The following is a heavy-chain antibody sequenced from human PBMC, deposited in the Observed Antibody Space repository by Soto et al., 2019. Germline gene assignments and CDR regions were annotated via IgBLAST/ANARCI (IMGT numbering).Heavy chain of an antibody. CDR3: AREEDDGSGSYWFDY. CDR2: IYHSGST. CDR1: GGSFSGYY. Sequence: PSETLSLTCAVYGGSFSGYYWSWIRQPPGKGLEWIGEIYHSGSTNYNPSLKSRVTISVDKSKNQFSLKLSSVTAADTALYYCAREEDDGSGSYWFDYWGQGTLVTVSS. V-gene: IGHV4-34*01. D-gene: IGHD3-10*01. J-gene: IGHJ4*02.